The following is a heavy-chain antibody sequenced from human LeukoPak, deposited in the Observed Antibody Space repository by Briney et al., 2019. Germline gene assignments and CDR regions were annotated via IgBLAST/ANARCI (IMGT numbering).Heavy chain of an antibody. Sequence: GGSLRLSCAASGFTFSSYGMHWVRQAPGKGLEWVAVISYDGSNKYYADSVKGRFTISRDNSKNTLYLQMNSLRAEDTAVYYCATEKLYYYGSGNYFDYWGQGTLVTVSS. CDR3: ATEKLYYYGSGNYFDY. J-gene: IGHJ4*02. CDR2: ISYDGSNK. V-gene: IGHV3-30*03. D-gene: IGHD3-10*01. CDR1: GFTFSSYG.